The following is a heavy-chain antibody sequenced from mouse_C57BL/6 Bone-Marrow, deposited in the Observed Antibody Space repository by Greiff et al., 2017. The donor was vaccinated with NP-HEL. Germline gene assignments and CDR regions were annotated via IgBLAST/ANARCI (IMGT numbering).Heavy chain of an antibody. CDR3: AKPYYSNYGFAY. D-gene: IGHD2-5*01. J-gene: IGHJ3*01. CDR1: GYTFTSYW. Sequence: QVQLQQPGAELVKPGASVKLSCKASGYTFTSYWMHWVKQRPGRGLEWIGRIDPNSGGTKYNEKFKSKATLTVDKPSSTAYTQLSSLTSEDSAVYYCAKPYYSNYGFAYWGQGTLVTVSA. V-gene: IGHV1-72*01. CDR2: IDPNSGGT.